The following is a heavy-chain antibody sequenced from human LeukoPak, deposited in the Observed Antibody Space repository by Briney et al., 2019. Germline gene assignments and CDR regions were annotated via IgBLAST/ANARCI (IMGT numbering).Heavy chain of an antibody. J-gene: IGHJ4*02. V-gene: IGHV3-66*01. D-gene: IGHD6-13*01. CDR2: IYSNTNT. CDR1: GFTVSSNY. CDR3: ARGLVGAAGLFDY. Sequence: QTGGSLRLSCAASGFTVSSNYMTWVRQAPGTGVEWVSVIYSNTNTYYADSVKGRFTISRDNSKNTLYLQTNSLRAEDTAVYYCARGLVGAAGLFDYWGQGALVTVSS.